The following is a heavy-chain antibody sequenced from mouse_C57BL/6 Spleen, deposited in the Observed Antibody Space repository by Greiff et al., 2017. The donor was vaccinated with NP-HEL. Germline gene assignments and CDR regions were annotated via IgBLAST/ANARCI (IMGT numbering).Heavy chain of an antibody. V-gene: IGHV5-17*01. Sequence: EVMLVESGGGLVKPGGSLKLSCAASGFTFSDYGMHWVRQAPEKGLEWVAYISSGSSTIYYADTVKGRFTISRDNAKNTLFLQMTSLRSEDTAMYYCAKPGSSYGYFDVWGTGTTVTVSS. CDR1: GFTFSDYG. CDR2: ISSGSSTI. CDR3: AKPGSSYGYFDV. D-gene: IGHD1-1*01. J-gene: IGHJ1*03.